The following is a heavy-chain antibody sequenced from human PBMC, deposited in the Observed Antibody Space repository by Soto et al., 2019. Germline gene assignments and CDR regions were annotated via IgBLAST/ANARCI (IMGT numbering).Heavy chain of an antibody. V-gene: IGHV3-48*03. CDR2: ISSSGTTT. Sequence: GGSLRLSCAASGFTFSTSEMSWVRQAPGKGLEWVSHISSSGTTTYYADSVRGRFTISRDNANHSLYLQMNSLRVADTAVYYCARWEVVTGLDYWGQGTLVTVSS. D-gene: IGHD3-22*01. J-gene: IGHJ4*02. CDR3: ARWEVVTGLDY. CDR1: GFTFSTSE.